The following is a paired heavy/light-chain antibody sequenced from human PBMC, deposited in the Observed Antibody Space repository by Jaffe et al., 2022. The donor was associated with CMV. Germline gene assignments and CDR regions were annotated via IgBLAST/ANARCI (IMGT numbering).Light chain of an antibody. CDR3: FLSYSGGRV. CDR1: TGAVTSGHY. V-gene: IGLV7-46*01. Sequence: QAVVTQEPSLTVSPGGTVTLTCGSSTGAVTSGHYPYWFQQKPGQAPRTLIFDTSTKHSWTPARFSGSLLGGKAALTLSGAQPEDEAEYYCFLSYSGGRVFGGGTKLTVL. J-gene: IGLJ3*02. CDR2: DTS.
Heavy chain of an antibody. J-gene: IGHJ4*02. CDR2: INTGNGDT. V-gene: IGHV1-3*04. D-gene: IGHD1-26*01. Sequence: QVQLVQSGAEVKKPGASVNVSCRASAYTLSNYAMEWVRQAPGQSLEWMGRINTGNGDTKYSQKFQGRVTFTRDTSANTAYMELSSLISEDTAIYYCARGYAGSQSGLSGRFDYWGQGTLVTVSS. CDR3: ARGYAGSQSGLSGRFDY. CDR1: AYTLSNYA.